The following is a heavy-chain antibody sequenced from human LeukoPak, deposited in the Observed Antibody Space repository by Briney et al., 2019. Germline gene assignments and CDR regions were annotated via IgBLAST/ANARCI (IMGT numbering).Heavy chain of an antibody. V-gene: IGHV3-13*04. CDR3: ARAEYFDL. Sequence: GGSLRLSCAASGFTFSSYDMHWVRQAPGKGLEWVSAIGSAGDTYYPGSVKGRFTISGENAKNSLYLQLNSLRDGDTAVYYCARAEYFDLWGRGTLVTVSS. J-gene: IGHJ2*01. CDR2: IGSAGDT. CDR1: GFTFSSYD.